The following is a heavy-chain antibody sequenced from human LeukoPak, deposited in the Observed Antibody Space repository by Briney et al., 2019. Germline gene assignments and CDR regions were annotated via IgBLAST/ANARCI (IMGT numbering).Heavy chain of an antibody. Sequence: PSETLSLTCTVSGGSISSSSYYWGWIRQPPGKGLEWIGSIYKSGSTYNNPSPKSRVTISVDTSKNQFSLKLSSVTAADTAVYYCARHGIGQYWGQGTLVTVSS. CDR3: ARHGIGQY. CDR1: GGSISSSSYY. CDR2: IYKSGST. J-gene: IGHJ4*02. D-gene: IGHD1-14*01. V-gene: IGHV4-39*01.